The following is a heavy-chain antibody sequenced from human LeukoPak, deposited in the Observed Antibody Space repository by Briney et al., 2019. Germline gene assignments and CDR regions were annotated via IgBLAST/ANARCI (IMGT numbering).Heavy chain of an antibody. CDR3: ASGYSGYDPSWPYCFDY. V-gene: IGHV4-39*07. CDR1: GGSVSSSSYY. Sequence: SETLSLTCTVSGGSVSSSSYYWGWIRQPPGKGLEWIGSIYYSGSTYYNPSLKSRFTISVDTSKNQFSLKLSSVTAADTAVYYCASGYSGYDPSWPYCFDYWGQGTLVTVSS. CDR2: IYYSGST. D-gene: IGHD5-12*01. J-gene: IGHJ4*02.